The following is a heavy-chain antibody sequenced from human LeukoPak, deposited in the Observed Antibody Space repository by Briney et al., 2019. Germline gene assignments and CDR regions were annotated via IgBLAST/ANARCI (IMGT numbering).Heavy chain of an antibody. CDR1: GFTFSSYW. V-gene: IGHV3-21*04. CDR2: ISSSSSYI. D-gene: IGHD4-17*01. Sequence: GGSLRLSCAASGFTFSSYWMNWARQAPGKGLEWVSSISSSSSYIYYADSVKGRFTISRGNAENSLYLQMNSLRAEDTAVYYCARAPTVTTRIFAYWGQGTLVTVSA. J-gene: IGHJ4*02. CDR3: ARAPTVTTRIFAY.